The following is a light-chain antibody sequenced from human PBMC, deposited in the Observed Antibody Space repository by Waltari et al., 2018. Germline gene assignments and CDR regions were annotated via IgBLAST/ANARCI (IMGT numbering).Light chain of an antibody. V-gene: IGLV3-9*01. CDR3: QVWDSRTYV. J-gene: IGLJ1*01. CDR2: SDS. Sequence: SYELTQPLSVSVALGQTVKMTCEGNNIGSKNVYWYQQKPGQAPVLVIYSDSDRPSGSPERFSGSNSGNTATLTISRAQVVDEADYYCQVWDSRTYVFGTGTKVTVL. CDR1: NIGSKN.